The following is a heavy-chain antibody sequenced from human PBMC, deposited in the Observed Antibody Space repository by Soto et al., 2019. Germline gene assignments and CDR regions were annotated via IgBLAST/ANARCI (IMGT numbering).Heavy chain of an antibody. Sequence: QVQLQQWGAGLLKPSETLSLTCAVYGGSFSGYYWSWIRQPPGKGLEWIGEINHSGRTNYNPSLKSRVTISVDTSKNQFSLKLSSVTAADTAVYYCARMRFGSGDPWGQGTLVTVSS. CDR1: GGSFSGYY. CDR2: INHSGRT. J-gene: IGHJ5*02. CDR3: ARMRFGSGDP. V-gene: IGHV4-34*01. D-gene: IGHD3-10*01.